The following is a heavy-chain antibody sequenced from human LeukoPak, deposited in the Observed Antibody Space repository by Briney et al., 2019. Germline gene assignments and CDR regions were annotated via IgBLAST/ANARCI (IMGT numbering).Heavy chain of an antibody. Sequence: GSLRLSCAASGFTFSTSAMHWVRQAPGKGPEWVAVMSYDGSNKYYADSVKGRFTISRDNSRNTLSLQMSSLRAEDTAVYYCASGSYHEHWGQGTLVTVSS. D-gene: IGHD1-26*01. CDR1: GFTFSTSA. J-gene: IGHJ4*02. CDR2: MSYDGSNK. V-gene: IGHV3-30*15. CDR3: ASGSYHEH.